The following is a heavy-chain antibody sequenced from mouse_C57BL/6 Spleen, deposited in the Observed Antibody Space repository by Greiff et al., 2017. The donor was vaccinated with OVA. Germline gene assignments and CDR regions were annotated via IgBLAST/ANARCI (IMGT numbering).Heavy chain of an antibody. CDR1: GYTFTTYP. D-gene: IGHD1-1*01. CDR2: FHPYNDDT. V-gene: IGHV1-47*01. Sequence: VMLVESGAELVKPGASVKMSCKASGYTFTTYPIEWMKQNHGKSLEWIGNFHPYNDDTKYNEKFKGKATLTVEKSSSTVYLELSRLTSDDSAVYYCARNYYGSSYGYFDVWGTGTTVTVSS. CDR3: ARNYYGSSYGYFDV. J-gene: IGHJ1*03.